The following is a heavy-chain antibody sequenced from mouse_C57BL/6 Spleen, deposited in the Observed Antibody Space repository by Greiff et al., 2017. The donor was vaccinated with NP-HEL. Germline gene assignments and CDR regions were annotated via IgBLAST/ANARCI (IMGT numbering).Heavy chain of an antibody. CDR2: IDPSDSYT. CDR3: ARRDYGLSFAY. J-gene: IGHJ3*01. CDR1: GYTFTSYW. D-gene: IGHD1-1*01. Sequence: QVQLQQPGAELVKPGASVKLSCKASGYTFTSYWMQWVKQRPGQGLEWIGEIDPSDSYTNYNQKFKGKATLTVDTSSSTAYMQLSSLTSEDSAVYYCARRDYGLSFAYWGQGTLVTVSA. V-gene: IGHV1-50*01.